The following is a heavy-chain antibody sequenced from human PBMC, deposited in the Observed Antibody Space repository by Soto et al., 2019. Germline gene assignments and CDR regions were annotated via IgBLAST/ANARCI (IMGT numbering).Heavy chain of an antibody. Sequence: NPSETLSLTCTVSGGSISSYYWSWIRQPPGKGLEWIGYIYYSGSTNYNPSLKSRVTISVDTSKNQFSLKLSSVTAADTAVYYCAREAYYDFWSGYYSGLSPWGQGTLVTVSS. J-gene: IGHJ5*02. CDR3: AREAYYDFWSGYYSGLSP. D-gene: IGHD3-3*01. V-gene: IGHV4-59*01. CDR2: IYYSGST. CDR1: GGSISSYY.